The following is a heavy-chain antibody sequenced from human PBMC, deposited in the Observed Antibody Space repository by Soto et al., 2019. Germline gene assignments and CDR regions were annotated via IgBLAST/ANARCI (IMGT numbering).Heavy chain of an antibody. V-gene: IGHV3-23*01. D-gene: IGHD3-22*01. Sequence: EVQLLESGGGLVQPGGSLRLSCAASGFRFSSYAMSWVRQAPGKGLEWVSSITSNGDSTFFADSVKGRFTISRDNSKRILYLQLNSLRAEDTAVYYCTNGPLITGDSWGQGTLVTVS. CDR3: TNGPLITGDS. CDR1: GFRFSSYA. J-gene: IGHJ5*01. CDR2: ITSNGDST.